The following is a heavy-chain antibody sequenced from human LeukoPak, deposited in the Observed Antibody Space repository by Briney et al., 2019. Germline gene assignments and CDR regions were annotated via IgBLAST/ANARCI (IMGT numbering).Heavy chain of an antibody. CDR3: ARLILVRYFDWIPLPSFDS. D-gene: IGHD3-9*01. V-gene: IGHV4-39*01. Sequence: SETLSLTCAVSGDSINSNVYYWGWIRQAPGRGLGWIGTIFSDMNTYYNPSLKSRLTISMYTSRNQFSLKLSSVTAADTALYFCARLILVRYFDWIPLPSFDSWGQGALVNFSS. J-gene: IGHJ4*02. CDR2: IFSDMNT. CDR1: GDSINSNVYY.